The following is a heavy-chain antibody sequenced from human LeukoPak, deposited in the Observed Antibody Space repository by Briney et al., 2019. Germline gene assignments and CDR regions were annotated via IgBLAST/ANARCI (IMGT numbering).Heavy chain of an antibody. CDR1: GYTCTSNY. CDR3: ASGLFTVYGMDV. D-gene: IGHD4-11*01. CDR2: INPSGGST. V-gene: IGHV1-46*01. Sequence: ASVKVSCKASGYTCTSNYMHWVRQATGQGLEWMGIINPSGGSTSYAQKFQGRVTMTRDTSTSTVYMELSSLRSEDTAVYYCASGLFTVYGMDVWGQGTTVTVSS. J-gene: IGHJ6*02.